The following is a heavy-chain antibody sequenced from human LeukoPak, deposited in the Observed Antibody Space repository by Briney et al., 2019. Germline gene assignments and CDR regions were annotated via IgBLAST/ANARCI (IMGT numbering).Heavy chain of an antibody. V-gene: IGHV3-48*03. CDR2: ISSSGSTI. CDR3: ARPARSGWYNFDY. J-gene: IGHJ4*02. Sequence: GGSLRLFCAASGFTFSSYEMNWVRQAPGKGLEWVSYISSSGSTIYYADSVKGRFTISRDNAKNSLYLQTNSLRAEDTAVYYCARPARSGWYNFDYWGQGTLVTVSS. CDR1: GFTFSSYE. D-gene: IGHD6-19*01.